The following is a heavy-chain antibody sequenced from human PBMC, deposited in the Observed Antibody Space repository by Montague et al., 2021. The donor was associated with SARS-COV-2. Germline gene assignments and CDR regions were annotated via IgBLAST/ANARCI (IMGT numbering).Heavy chain of an antibody. D-gene: IGHD3-10*01. CDR1: GYSFTSYW. J-gene: IGHJ4*02. CDR3: ARQRGLWFGERTSDY. Sequence: QSGAEVKKPGESLKISCKGSGYSFTSYWIGWVRQMPGKGLEWMGIIYPGDSDTRYSPSFQGQVTISADKSISTAYLQWSSLKASDTAIYYCARQRGLWFGERTSDYWGQGTLVTVSS. CDR2: IYPGDSDT. V-gene: IGHV5-51*01.